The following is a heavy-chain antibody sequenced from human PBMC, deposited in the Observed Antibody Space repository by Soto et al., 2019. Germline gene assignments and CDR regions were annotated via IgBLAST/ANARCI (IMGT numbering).Heavy chain of an antibody. D-gene: IGHD2-2*01. J-gene: IGHJ5*02. Sequence: GGSLRLSCAASGFTFSSYAMSWVRQAPGKGLEWVSAISGSGGSTYYADSVKGRFTISRDNSKNTLYLQMNSLRAEDTAVYYCANVEGRRGRYCSSTSCPATHAWGQGTLVTVSS. CDR3: ANVEGRRGRYCSSTSCPATHA. CDR2: ISGSGGST. V-gene: IGHV3-23*01. CDR1: GFTFSSYA.